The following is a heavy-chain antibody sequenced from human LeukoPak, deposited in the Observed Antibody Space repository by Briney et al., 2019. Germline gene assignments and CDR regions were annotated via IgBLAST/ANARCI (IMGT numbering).Heavy chain of an antibody. CDR2: IYPVDSET. CDR3: ARQPGSYYSGWFDP. V-gene: IGHV5-51*01. Sequence: GESLKISCKGSGYSFTNYWIGWVRQLPGKRLERMGIIYPVDSETRYSPSFQGQVTISADKSISTAYLQWSSLKASDTAMYYCARQPGSYYSGWFDPWGQGTLVTVSS. J-gene: IGHJ5*02. CDR1: GYSFTNYW. D-gene: IGHD1-26*01.